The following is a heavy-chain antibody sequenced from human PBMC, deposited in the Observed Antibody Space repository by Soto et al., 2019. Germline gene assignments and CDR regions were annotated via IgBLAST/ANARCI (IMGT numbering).Heavy chain of an antibody. CDR1: GGTFSSYA. CDR3: ARGGQDYYASSGYSRYFDY. CDR2: IIPIFGTA. J-gene: IGHJ4*02. D-gene: IGHD3-22*01. V-gene: IGHV1-69*13. Sequence: SVKVSCKASGGTFSSYAISWVRQAPGQGLEWMGGIIPIFGTANYAQKFQGRVTITADESTSTAYMELSSLRSEDTAVYYCARGGQDYYASSGYSRYFDYWGQGTRVKVPS.